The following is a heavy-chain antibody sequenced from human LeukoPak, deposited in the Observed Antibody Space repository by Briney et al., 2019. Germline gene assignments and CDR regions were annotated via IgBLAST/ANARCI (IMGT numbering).Heavy chain of an antibody. V-gene: IGHV5-51*01. CDR1: GYTFTNYW. CDR2: IYPGDSDA. Sequence: GESLKIPCKGSGYTFTNYWIAWVRQMPGKGLEWMGIIYPGDSDARYSPSFQGQVTISADKSISTAFLQWSSLKASDTAMYYCARHPFIASRPNNWFDPWGQGTLVTVSS. CDR3: ARHPFIASRPNNWFDP. J-gene: IGHJ5*02. D-gene: IGHD6-6*01.